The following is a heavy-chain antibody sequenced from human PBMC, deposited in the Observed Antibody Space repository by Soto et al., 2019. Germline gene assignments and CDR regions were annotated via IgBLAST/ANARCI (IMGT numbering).Heavy chain of an antibody. CDR1: GFTFSSYW. CDR3: ATEAATGKLYYYYGMDV. V-gene: IGHV3-74*01. Sequence: GGSLRLSCAASGFTFSSYWMHWVRQAPGKGLVWVSRINSDRSSTSYADSVKGRFTISRDNAKNTPYLQMNSLRAEDTAVYYCATEAATGKLYYYYGMDVWGQGTTVTVSS. J-gene: IGHJ6*02. D-gene: IGHD1-1*01. CDR2: INSDRSST.